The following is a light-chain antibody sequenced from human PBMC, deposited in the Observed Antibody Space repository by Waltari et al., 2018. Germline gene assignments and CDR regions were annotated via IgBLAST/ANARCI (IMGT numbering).Light chain of an antibody. V-gene: IGLV1-47*01. CDR2: RDD. J-gene: IGLJ2*01. Sequence: QSVLTQPPSASGTPGQRVTISCSGGDSNIGQNYVYWYQHLPGTAPKLLIYRDDQGRSEVPDRFSASKSGTSASLAISVLRSEDEGDYYCATWDGNLRVFGGGTKLTVL. CDR3: ATWDGNLRV. CDR1: DSNIGQNY.